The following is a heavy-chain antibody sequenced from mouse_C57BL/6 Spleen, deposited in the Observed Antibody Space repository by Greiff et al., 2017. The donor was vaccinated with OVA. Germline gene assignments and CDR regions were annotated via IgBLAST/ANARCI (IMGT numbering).Heavy chain of an antibody. D-gene: IGHD3-2*02. CDR1: GYTFTSYW. CDR2: IDPSDSET. V-gene: IGHV1-52*01. J-gene: IGHJ3*01. Sequence: VQLQQPGAELVRPGSSVKLSCKASGYTFTSYWMHWVKQRPIQGLEWIGNIDPSDSETHYNQKFKDKATLTVDKSSSTAYMQLSSLTSEDSAVYYCARGGSSGYVAWFAYWGQGTLVTVSA. CDR3: ARGGSSGYVAWFAY.